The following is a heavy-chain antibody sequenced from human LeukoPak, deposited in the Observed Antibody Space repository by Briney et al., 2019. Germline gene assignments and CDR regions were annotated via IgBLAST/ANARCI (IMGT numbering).Heavy chain of an antibody. CDR3: ASTPLSDLDI. Sequence: SETLTLTCSVTGVSITDYYWSWIRQPPGKGLEWIGYIYYKGYTNYSPSLKSRVTISMDTSKSQFSLKLRSVTAADTAVYYCASTPLSDLDIWGQGTMVIVSS. J-gene: IGHJ3*02. V-gene: IGHV4-59*01. CDR1: GVSITDYY. CDR2: IYYKGYT.